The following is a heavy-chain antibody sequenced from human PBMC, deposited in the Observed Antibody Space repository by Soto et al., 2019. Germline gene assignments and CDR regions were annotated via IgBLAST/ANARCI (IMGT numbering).Heavy chain of an antibody. CDR2: IYYSGST. CDR3: ARDYSNYYYGMDV. CDR1: GGYIRSGGYY. J-gene: IGHJ6*02. D-gene: IGHD4-4*01. V-gene: IGHV4-31*03. Sequence: QVQLQESGPGLVKPSQTLSLTCTVSGGYIRSGGYYWSWIRQHPGKGLEWIGYIYYSGSTYYTPSLNIRVTLSVDTSKNQFSLKLSSVTSADTAVYYCARDYSNYYYGMDVWGQGTTVTVSS.